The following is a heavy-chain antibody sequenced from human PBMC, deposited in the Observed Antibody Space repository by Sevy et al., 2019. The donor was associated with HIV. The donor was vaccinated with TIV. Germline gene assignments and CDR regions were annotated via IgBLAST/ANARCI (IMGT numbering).Heavy chain of an antibody. CDR3: ARQLYGSSWHDAFDI. D-gene: IGHD6-13*01. CDR1: GFTFSNYG. J-gene: IGHJ3*02. CDR2: IWYDGNNK. Sequence: GGSLRLSCAASGFTFSNYGMHWVRQAPGKGLEWMAVIWYDGNNKYYAASVKGRFTISSDNSKNTLYPQMNSLRAEDTAVYYCARQLYGSSWHDAFDIWGQGTMVTVSS. V-gene: IGHV3-33*01.